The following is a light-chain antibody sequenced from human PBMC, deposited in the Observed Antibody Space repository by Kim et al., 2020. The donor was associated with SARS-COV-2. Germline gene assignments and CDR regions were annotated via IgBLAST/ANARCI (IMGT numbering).Light chain of an antibody. J-gene: IGLJ3*02. Sequence: SSELTQDPAVSVAFGQTVRITCQGDSLRSYYASWYQQKPGQAPVLFIYGKNNRPSGIPDRFSGSSSGNTASLTITGAQAEDEADYYCNSRDSSGNHLNWV. CDR3: NSRDSSGNHLNWV. CDR1: SLRSYY. V-gene: IGLV3-19*01. CDR2: GKN.